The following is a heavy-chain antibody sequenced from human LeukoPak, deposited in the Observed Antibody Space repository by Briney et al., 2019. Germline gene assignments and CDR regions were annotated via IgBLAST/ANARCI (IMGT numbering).Heavy chain of an antibody. V-gene: IGHV3-23*01. Sequence: TGGSLRLSCAASGFTFTSYSMNWVRQAPGKGLEWVSTISGGGGNTYYADSVKGRFTISRDNSKNTLYLQVNSLRAEDTAVYYCAKGGKWDVTPFDYWGQGTLVTVSS. J-gene: IGHJ4*02. CDR2: ISGGGGNT. CDR1: GFTFTSYS. CDR3: AKGGKWDVTPFDY. D-gene: IGHD1-26*01.